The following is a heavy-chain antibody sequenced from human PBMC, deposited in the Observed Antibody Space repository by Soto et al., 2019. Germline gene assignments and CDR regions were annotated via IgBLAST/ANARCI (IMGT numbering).Heavy chain of an antibody. CDR2: ISMSGSYK. J-gene: IGHJ4*02. Sequence: GGSLRLSCVGSDFSLSGFYMSWVRQAPGKGLEWLSFISMSGSYKTYAASVEGRFTISRDNVKNILYLRMDSLRVEDTAVYYCASRGHCSNGQCHPFDYWGQGTQVTVSS. CDR3: ASRGHCSNGQCHPFDY. CDR1: DFSLSGFY. V-gene: IGHV3-11*06. D-gene: IGHD2-8*01.